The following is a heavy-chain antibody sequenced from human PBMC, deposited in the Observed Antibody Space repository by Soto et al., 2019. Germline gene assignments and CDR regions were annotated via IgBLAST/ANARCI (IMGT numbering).Heavy chain of an antibody. V-gene: IGHV3-33*01. Sequence: QVQLVESGGGVVQPGRSLRLSCAASGFTFSSYGMNWVRQAPGKGLEWVAVIWYDGSNKYYADSVKGRFTISRDNSKNTLYLQMNSLRAEDTAVYYCARSLRGGPYYYYGMDVWGQGTTVTVSS. CDR2: IWYDGSNK. D-gene: IGHD3-10*01. J-gene: IGHJ6*02. CDR3: ARSLRGGPYYYYGMDV. CDR1: GFTFSSYG.